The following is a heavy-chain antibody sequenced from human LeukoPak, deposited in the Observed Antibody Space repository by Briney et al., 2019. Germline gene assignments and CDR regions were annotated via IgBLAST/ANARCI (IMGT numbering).Heavy chain of an antibody. D-gene: IGHD1-26*01. CDR2: IKEDGGEI. Sequence: GGSLRLSCAASGFTFSNYWMSWVRQAPGKGLEWVANIKEDGGEINYVDSVKGRFSISRDNAKKSLSLEMNSLRAEDTAVYYCARSSTSIVGATTAPYNWFDPWGQGTLVTVSS. CDR1: GFTFSNYW. V-gene: IGHV3-7*01. CDR3: ARSSTSIVGATTAPYNWFDP. J-gene: IGHJ5*02.